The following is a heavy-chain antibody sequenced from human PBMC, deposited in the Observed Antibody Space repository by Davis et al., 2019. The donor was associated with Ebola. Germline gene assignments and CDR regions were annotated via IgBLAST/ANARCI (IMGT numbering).Heavy chain of an antibody. CDR2: IRSKAYGGKP. V-gene: IGHV3-49*04. D-gene: IGHD6-13*01. Sequence: GGSLRLSCVASGFTFTTYSMSWVRQAPGKGLEWVGFIRSKAYGGKPAYAASVKGRFTISRDDSKAIAYLQMNSLRTEDTAVYYCTRDLKQPPPSYYYGMDVWGQGTTVTVSS. CDR3: TRDLKQPPPSYYYGMDV. J-gene: IGHJ6*02. CDR1: GFTFTTYS.